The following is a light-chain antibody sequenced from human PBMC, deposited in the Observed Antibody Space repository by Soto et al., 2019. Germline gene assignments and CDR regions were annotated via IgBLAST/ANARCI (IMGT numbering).Light chain of an antibody. V-gene: IGKV1-5*03. CDR3: QQYYSYPRT. CDR2: KAT. Sequence: DIQMTQSPSTLSASVGDGVTITCRASQSIGSGLAWYQQRPGKAPKLLIYKATNLQEGVPSRFSGSGSGTDFSLTISSLQPVDSATYYCQQYYSYPRTFGGGTKVEIK. J-gene: IGKJ4*01. CDR1: QSIGSG.